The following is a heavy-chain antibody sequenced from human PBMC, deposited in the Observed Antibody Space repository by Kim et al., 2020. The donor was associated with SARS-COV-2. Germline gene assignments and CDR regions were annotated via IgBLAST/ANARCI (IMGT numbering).Heavy chain of an antibody. J-gene: IGHJ6*03. CDR3: ARDQVTHYYYMDV. V-gene: IGHV3-11*01. D-gene: IGHD4-4*01. Sequence: ADSVKGRFTISRANAKNALYLQMNSLRAEDTAVYYCARDQVTHYYYMDVWGKGTTVTVSS.